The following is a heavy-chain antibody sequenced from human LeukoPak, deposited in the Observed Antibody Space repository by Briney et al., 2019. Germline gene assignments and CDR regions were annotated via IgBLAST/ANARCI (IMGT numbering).Heavy chain of an antibody. CDR1: GFTFEDYG. J-gene: IGHJ4*02. V-gene: IGHV3-20*04. CDR3: ARAIGVVRYARVYYFDY. CDR2: INWNGGST. D-gene: IGHD2-21*01. Sequence: PGGSLRLSGAASGFTFEDYGMAWVRQAPGKGLEWVPGINWNGGSTGYADSVKGRFTISRDNAKNSLYLQMNSLRAEDTALYYCARAIGVVRYARVYYFDYWGQGTLVTVSS.